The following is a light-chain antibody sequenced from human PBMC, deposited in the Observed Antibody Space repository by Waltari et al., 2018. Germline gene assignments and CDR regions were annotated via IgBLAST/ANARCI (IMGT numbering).Light chain of an antibody. CDR1: ALPRKY. CDR2: VDS. V-gene: IGLV3-10*01. CDR3: YSTDGSGNERV. Sequence: SYELTQPPSVSVSPGQTARITCSGDALPRKYANWYRQKEGQAPVLVMYVDSKRPPGIPEIFSGSGSGTMATLTISGAQAEDEADYYCYSTDGSGNERVFGGGTKLTV. J-gene: IGLJ2*01.